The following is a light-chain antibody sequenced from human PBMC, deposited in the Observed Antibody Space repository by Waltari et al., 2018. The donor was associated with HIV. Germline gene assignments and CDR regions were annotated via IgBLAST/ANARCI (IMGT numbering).Light chain of an antibody. CDR2: SNKDCRP. J-gene: IGLJ2*01. CDR1: SEHSGYG. Sequence: QVTLTQSPPTSASLGASVKLTCTLTSEHSGYGVAWHKPKAEKAPRVLMKSNKDCRPTRGSGIPGRLSGARSGARLYLTISSLQSEDEADYFCQTWNTGFRIFGGGTRLTVL. CDR3: QTWNTGFRI. V-gene: IGLV4-69*01.